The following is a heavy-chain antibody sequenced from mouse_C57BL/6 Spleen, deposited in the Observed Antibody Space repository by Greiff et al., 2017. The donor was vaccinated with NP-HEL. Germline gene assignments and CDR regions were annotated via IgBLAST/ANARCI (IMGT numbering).Heavy chain of an antibody. CDR3: AREDFDYYSNPWFAY. J-gene: IGHJ3*01. D-gene: IGHD2-5*01. CDR1: GYSITSGYY. V-gene: IGHV3-6*01. Sequence: EVQRVESGPGLVKPSQSLSLTCSVTGYSITSGYYWNWIRQFPGNKLELMGYISYDGSNNYNPSLKNRISITRDTSKNQFFLKLNSVTTEDTATYYCAREDFDYYSNPWFAYWGQGTLVTVSA. CDR2: ISYDGSN.